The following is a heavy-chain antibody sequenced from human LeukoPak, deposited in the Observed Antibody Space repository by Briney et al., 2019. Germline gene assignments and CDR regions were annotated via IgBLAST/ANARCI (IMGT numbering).Heavy chain of an antibody. CDR1: GFTFSSYS. CDR3: AGGTTVVYDY. J-gene: IGHJ4*02. Sequence: PGGSLRLSCAASGFTFSSYSMNWVRQAPGKGLEWVSVIYGGGNTYYADSLKGRFTISRDDSKNTLYLQMDSLTAEDTAVYFCAGGTTVVYDYWGQGTLVTVSS. D-gene: IGHD4-11*01. CDR2: IYGGGNT. V-gene: IGHV3-53*01.